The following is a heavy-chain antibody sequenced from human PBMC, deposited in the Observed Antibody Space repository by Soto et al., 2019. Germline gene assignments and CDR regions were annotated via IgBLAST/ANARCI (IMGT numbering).Heavy chain of an antibody. D-gene: IGHD2-2*01. V-gene: IGHV2-5*02. CDR2: IYWDDDT. CDR1: GFSLSADGVA. Sequence: ITLKESGPTLVKPTQSLTLTCTFSGFSLSADGVAVGWIRQPPGKALEWLALIYWDDDTRYRPSLKSRLTTTKXTXKXXVVLTMINLDPVDTATYYCAHAYGGTSWPNDAFDVWGQGTVVTVSS. J-gene: IGHJ3*01. CDR3: AHAYGGTSWPNDAFDV.